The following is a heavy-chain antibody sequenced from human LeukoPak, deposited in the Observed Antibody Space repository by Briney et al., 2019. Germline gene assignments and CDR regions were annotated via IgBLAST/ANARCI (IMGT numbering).Heavy chain of an antibody. CDR1: GFTFSSYS. Sequence: TGGSLRLSCAASGFTFSSYSMNWVRQAPGKGLEWVSSISSSSSYIYYADSVKGRFTISRDNAKNSLHLQMNSLRAEDTAVYYCARCDFAVAGGDSWGQGTLVTVSS. V-gene: IGHV3-21*01. CDR3: ARCDFAVAGGDS. D-gene: IGHD6-19*01. J-gene: IGHJ4*02. CDR2: ISSSSSYI.